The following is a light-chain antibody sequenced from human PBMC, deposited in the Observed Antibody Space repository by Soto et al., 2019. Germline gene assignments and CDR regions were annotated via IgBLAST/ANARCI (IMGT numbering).Light chain of an antibody. V-gene: IGKV1-9*01. CDR2: AAS. Sequence: DIQLTQSPSFLSASVRDRVTITCRASQDITNYLAWYQQKPGKAPKLLIFAASSLQSGVPSRFSGSGSGTEFTLTISSLQPDDFATYYCQQFHTYPRTFGQGTKVDI. CDR3: QQFHTYPRT. J-gene: IGKJ1*01. CDR1: QDITNY.